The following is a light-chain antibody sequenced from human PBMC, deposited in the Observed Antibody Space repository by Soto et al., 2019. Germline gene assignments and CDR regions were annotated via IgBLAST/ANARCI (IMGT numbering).Light chain of an antibody. CDR3: QQYNSYPLT. CDR1: QSISSW. CDR2: DAS. Sequence: DIQMTQSPSTLSASVGDRVTITCRASQSISSWLAWYQQKPGKAPKLLIYDASSLESGVPSRFSGSGSGTEFTLNISSLQPDDFATYYCQQYNSYPLTFDGGTKVEIK. V-gene: IGKV1-5*01. J-gene: IGKJ4*01.